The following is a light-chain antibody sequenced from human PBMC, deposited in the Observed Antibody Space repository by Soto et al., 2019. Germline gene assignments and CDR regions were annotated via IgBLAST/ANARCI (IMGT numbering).Light chain of an antibody. CDR3: CSYTGGTPHCV. V-gene: IGLV2-23*01. CDR1: NSDIGTYNL. J-gene: IGLJ1*01. CDR2: EGT. Sequence: QSALTQPASVSGSPGQSITISCTGTNSDIGTYNLVSWYQQHPGKAPKLIIFEGTKRPSGVSNRFSGSRSGNTASLTISGLQAEDEADYYCCSYTGGTPHCVFGTGTKVTVL.